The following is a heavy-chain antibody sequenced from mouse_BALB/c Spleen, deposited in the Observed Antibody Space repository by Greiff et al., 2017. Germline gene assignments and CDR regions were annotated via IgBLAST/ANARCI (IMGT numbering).Heavy chain of an antibody. CDR1: GYAFSSSW. J-gene: IGHJ3*01. CDR3: ARSGGNCVPLFAY. D-gene: IGHD2-1*01. Sequence: QVQLQQSGPELVKPGASVKISCKASGYAFSSSWMNWVKQRPGQGLEWIGRIYPGDGDTNYNGKFKGKATLTADKSSSTAYMQLSSLTSVDSAVYFCARSGGNCVPLFAYWGQGTLVTVSA. CDR2: IYPGDGDT. V-gene: IGHV1-82*01.